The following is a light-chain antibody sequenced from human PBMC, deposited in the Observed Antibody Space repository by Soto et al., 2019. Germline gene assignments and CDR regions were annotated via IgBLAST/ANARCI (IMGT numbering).Light chain of an antibody. CDR1: QTISSW. J-gene: IGKJ1*01. V-gene: IGKV1-5*03. Sequence: DIQMTQSPSTLSGSVGDRVTISCRASQTISSWLAWYQQKPGKAPKLLIYKASSLESGVPSRFSGSGSGTEFTLTISSLQPEDFAAYYCQQSYDMPWTFGQGTKVDIK. CDR2: KAS. CDR3: QQSYDMPWT.